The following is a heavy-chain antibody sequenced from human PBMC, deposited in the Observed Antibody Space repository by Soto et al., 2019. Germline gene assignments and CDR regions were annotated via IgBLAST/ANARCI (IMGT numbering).Heavy chain of an antibody. CDR3: PHLDASGRDV. CDR1: GGTFSSYT. CDR2: IIPILGIA. J-gene: IGHJ6*02. Sequence: QVQLVQSGAEVKKPGSSVKVSCKASGGTFSSYTISWVRQAPGQGLEWMGRIIPILGIANYAQKFQGRVTITADKPRSTAYMELSSLRSEATAVYYCPHLDASGRDVWAQGTTVPASS. V-gene: IGHV1-69*02.